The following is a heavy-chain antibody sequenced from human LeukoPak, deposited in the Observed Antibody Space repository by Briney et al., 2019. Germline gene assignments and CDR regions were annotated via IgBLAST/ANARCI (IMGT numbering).Heavy chain of an antibody. Sequence: GGSLRLSCAASGFTFSSYSMNWVRQAPGKGLEWVSSISSSSSYIYYADSVKGRFTISRDSAKNSLYLQMNSLRAEDTAVYYCARDSSSWYFRDYYYYGMDVWGQGTTVTVSS. J-gene: IGHJ6*02. V-gene: IGHV3-21*01. D-gene: IGHD6-13*01. CDR2: ISSSSSYI. CDR1: GFTFSSYS. CDR3: ARDSSSWYFRDYYYYGMDV.